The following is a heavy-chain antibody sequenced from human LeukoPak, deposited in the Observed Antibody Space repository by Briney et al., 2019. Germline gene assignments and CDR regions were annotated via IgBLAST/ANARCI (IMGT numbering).Heavy chain of an antibody. CDR1: GYTFTSYD. CDR3: ARGEIEALFFSSGYSSGWSTYYMDV. Sequence: ASVKVSCKASGYTFTSYDINWVRQATGQGLEWMGWMNPNSGNTGYAQKFQGRVTITRNTSISTAYMELSSLRSEDTAVYYCARGEIEALFFSSGYSSGWSTYYMDVWGKGTMVTVSS. CDR2: MNPNSGNT. D-gene: IGHD6-19*01. V-gene: IGHV1-8*03. J-gene: IGHJ6*03.